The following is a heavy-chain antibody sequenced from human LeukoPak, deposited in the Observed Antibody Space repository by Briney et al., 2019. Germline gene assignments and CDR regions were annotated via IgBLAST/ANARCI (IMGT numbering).Heavy chain of an antibody. CDR1: GGSINGYY. Sequence: SETLSLTCTVSGGSINGYYWSWIRQPPGKGLEWIGNVYCSGSINYNPSLKSRITISVDTPKNVFSLSLSSVTAADTAVYYCARAGKNSRTYDFWGRGTLVTVSS. J-gene: IGHJ4*02. D-gene: IGHD2/OR15-2a*01. CDR3: ARAGKNSRTYDF. CDR2: VYCSGSI. V-gene: IGHV4-59*01.